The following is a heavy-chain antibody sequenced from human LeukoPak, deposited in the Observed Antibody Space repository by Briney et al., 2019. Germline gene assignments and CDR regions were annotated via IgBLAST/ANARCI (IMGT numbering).Heavy chain of an antibody. J-gene: IGHJ4*02. Sequence: PSETLSLTCTVSGGSIRSYYWSWIRQPPGKGLDWIGYIYYTGSTKYNPSLKSRATISVDTSKNQFSLKLSSVTAADTAVYYCASGSYYLDYWGQGTLVTVSS. CDR1: GGSIRSYY. V-gene: IGHV4-59*08. CDR2: IYYTGST. D-gene: IGHD1-26*01. CDR3: ASGSYYLDY.